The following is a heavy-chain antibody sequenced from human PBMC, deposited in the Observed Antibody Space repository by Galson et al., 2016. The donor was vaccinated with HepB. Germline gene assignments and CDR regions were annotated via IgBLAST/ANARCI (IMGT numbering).Heavy chain of an antibody. J-gene: IGHJ4*02. V-gene: IGHV3-30*03. CDR2: ISYDGRKR. CDR3: ATDDDGGDYRLDY. CDR1: GFIFSNYN. D-gene: IGHD4-17*01. Sequence: SLRLSCAASGFIFSNYNMNWVRQAPGKGLEWVTVISYDGRKRYYADSVKGRFSISRDDSKSTLYLEMNSLRPEDTAVYYCATDDDGGDYRLDYWGQGTPVTVSS.